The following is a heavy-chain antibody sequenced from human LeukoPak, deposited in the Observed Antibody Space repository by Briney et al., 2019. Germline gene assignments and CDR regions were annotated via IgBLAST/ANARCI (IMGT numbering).Heavy chain of an antibody. CDR2: TSF. V-gene: IGHV4-39*01. CDR1: GGFITTNDYY. CDR3: ARLSYSTGWWAFDI. Sequence: SETLSLTCTVSGGFITTNDYYWGWIRQPPGRGLEWLGRTSFNNPSFKGRVTISVDTSKNQFSLDLTSVTAADTAVYYCARLSYSTGWWAFDIWGQGTMVTVSS. D-gene: IGHD6-19*01. J-gene: IGHJ3*02.